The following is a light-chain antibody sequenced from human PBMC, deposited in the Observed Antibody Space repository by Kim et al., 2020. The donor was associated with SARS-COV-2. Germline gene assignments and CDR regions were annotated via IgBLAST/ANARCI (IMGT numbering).Light chain of an antibody. CDR3: QQYGSTPLT. Sequence: EIVLTQSPGTLSLSPGERATLSCRASQSVSSSNLAWYQQKPGQPPRLLMYDASSRATGIPDRFSDSGSGTDFTLTISRLEPEDFAVYYCQQYGSTPLTFGGGTKVDIK. CDR2: DAS. V-gene: IGKV3-20*01. J-gene: IGKJ4*01. CDR1: QSVSSSN.